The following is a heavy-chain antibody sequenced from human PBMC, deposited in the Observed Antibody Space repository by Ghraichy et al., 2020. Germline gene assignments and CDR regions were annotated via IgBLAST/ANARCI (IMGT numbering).Heavy chain of an antibody. V-gene: IGHV1-46*01. J-gene: IGHJ3*02. CDR3: ARDDYGDYAPMGGFDI. Sequence: ASVKVSCKASGYTFTSYYMHWVRQASGQRLEWMGIINPSGGSTSYAQKFQGRVTMTRDTSTSTVYMELSSLRSEDTAVYYCARDDYGDYAPMGGFDIWGQGTMVTVSS. CDR1: GYTFTSYY. CDR2: INPSGGST. D-gene: IGHD4-17*01.